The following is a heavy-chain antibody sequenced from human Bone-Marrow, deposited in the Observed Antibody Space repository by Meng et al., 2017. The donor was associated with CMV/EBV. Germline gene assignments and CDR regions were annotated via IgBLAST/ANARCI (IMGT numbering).Heavy chain of an antibody. CDR3: ARGMSIAAPRFFVY. V-gene: IGHV3-7*01. Sequence: GGSLRLSCAASGFMFSRYWMSWVRQAPGKGLEWVAIIKQDGSETRYVDSVKGRFTISRDNGKNSLYLQMNSLRAEDTALYYCARGMSIAAPRFFVYWGQGDLVTVYS. CDR1: GFMFSRYW. D-gene: IGHD6-6*01. J-gene: IGHJ4*02. CDR2: IKQDGSET.